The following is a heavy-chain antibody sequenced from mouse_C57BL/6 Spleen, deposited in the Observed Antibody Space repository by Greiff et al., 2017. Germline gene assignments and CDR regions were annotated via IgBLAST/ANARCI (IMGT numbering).Heavy chain of an antibody. CDR2: ISSGSSTI. V-gene: IGHV5-17*01. Sequence: EVKLVEPGGGLVQPGGSLKLSCAASGFTFSDYGMHWVRQAPEQGLEWVAYISSGSSTIYYADTVKGRFTISRDNAKNTLFLQMSRLRSEDTAMYYCASSGAGDDWGQGTTRTVSS. J-gene: IGHJ2*01. D-gene: IGHD1-3*01. CDR1: GFTFSDYG. CDR3: ASSGAGDD.